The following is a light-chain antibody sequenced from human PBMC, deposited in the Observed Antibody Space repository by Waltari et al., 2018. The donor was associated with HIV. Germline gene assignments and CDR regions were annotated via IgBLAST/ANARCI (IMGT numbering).Light chain of an antibody. J-gene: IGLJ3*02. Sequence: QSALTQPAPVSGSPGQSITISCTGTSSDVGSYNLVSWYQQPPGKAPTLRIYEVSKRPSGFSNRFSGSKSGNTASLTISGLQAEDEADYYCCSYAGSSTLVFGGGTKLTVL. CDR3: CSYAGSSTLV. CDR1: SSDVGSYNL. CDR2: EVS. V-gene: IGLV2-23*02.